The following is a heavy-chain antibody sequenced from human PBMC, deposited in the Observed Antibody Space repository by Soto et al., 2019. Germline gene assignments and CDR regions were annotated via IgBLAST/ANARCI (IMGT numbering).Heavy chain of an antibody. CDR3: ANLHHSIAANY. D-gene: IGHD6-13*01. CDR1: GFTFSNYA. Sequence: QVQLVESGGGVVQPGRSLRLSCAASGFTFSNYAMHWVRQAPGKGLEWVAVIWYDGSNKYYADSVKGRFTISRDNSKNTVYLQMNRLRAEDTAVYYCANLHHSIAANYWGQGTLVTVSS. CDR2: IWYDGSNK. J-gene: IGHJ4*02. V-gene: IGHV3-33*06.